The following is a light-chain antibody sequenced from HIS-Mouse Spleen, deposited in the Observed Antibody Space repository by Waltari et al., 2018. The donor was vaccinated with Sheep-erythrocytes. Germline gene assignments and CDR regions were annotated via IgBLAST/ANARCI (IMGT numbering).Light chain of an antibody. J-gene: IGLJ3*02. CDR1: SSDVGGYND. V-gene: IGLV2-8*01. CDR2: EVS. Sequence: QSALTHPPSAPGSPGQAVTTSRTATSSDVGGYNDVSWYQPHPGKAPKRMIYEVSKRPSGVPDRFSGSKSGNTASLTVSGLQAEDEADYYCSSYAGSNNWVFGGGTKLTVL. CDR3: SSYAGSNNWV.